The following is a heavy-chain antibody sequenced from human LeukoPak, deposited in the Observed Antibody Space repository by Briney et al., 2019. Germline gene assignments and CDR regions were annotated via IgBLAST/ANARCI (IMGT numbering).Heavy chain of an antibody. CDR3: ARSMVRGANGGMDV. Sequence: GGSLRLSCSASGFTFSSYSMNWVRQAPGKGLEWVSYISSSSSTIYYADSVKGRFTISRDNAKNSLYLQMNSLRAEDMAVYYCARSMVRGANGGMDVWGQGTTVTVSS. CDR2: ISSSSSTI. J-gene: IGHJ6*02. V-gene: IGHV3-48*04. CDR1: GFTFSSYS. D-gene: IGHD3-10*01.